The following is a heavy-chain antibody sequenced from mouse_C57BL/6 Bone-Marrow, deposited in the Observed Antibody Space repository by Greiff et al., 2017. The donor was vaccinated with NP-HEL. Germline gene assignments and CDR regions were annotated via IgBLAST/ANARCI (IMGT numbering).Heavy chain of an antibody. Sequence: QVQLKESGAELVMPGASVKLSCKASGYTFTSYWMHWVKQRPGQGLEWIGEIDPSDSYTNYNQKFKGKSTLTVDKSSSTAYIQLSSLTSEDSAVYYCARDGYYSAWFAYWGQGTLVTVSA. CDR2: IDPSDSYT. J-gene: IGHJ3*01. D-gene: IGHD2-3*01. V-gene: IGHV1-69*01. CDR1: GYTFTSYW. CDR3: ARDGYYSAWFAY.